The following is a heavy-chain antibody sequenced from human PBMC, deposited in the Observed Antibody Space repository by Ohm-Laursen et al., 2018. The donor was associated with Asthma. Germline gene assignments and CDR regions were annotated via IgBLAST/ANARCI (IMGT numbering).Heavy chain of an antibody. V-gene: IGHV3-23*01. J-gene: IGHJ4*02. D-gene: IGHD3-3*01. Sequence: SLRLSCSASGFTFSSYAMSWVRQAPGKGLEWVSAISGSGGSTYYADSVKGRFTISRDNSKNTLYLQMSSLRAEDTAVYYCAKGALRFLEWLSYPPFDYWGQGTLVTVSS. CDR3: AKGALRFLEWLSYPPFDY. CDR1: GFTFSSYA. CDR2: ISGSGGST.